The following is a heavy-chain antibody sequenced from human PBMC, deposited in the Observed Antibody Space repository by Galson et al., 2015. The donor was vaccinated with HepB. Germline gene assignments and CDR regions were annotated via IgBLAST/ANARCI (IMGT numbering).Heavy chain of an antibody. J-gene: IGHJ3*01. Sequence: QSGAEVKKPGESLKISCKGSGYSFTSYWIGWVRQMPGKGLEWMGIIYPGDSDTRYSPSFQGQVTISADKSISTAYLQWSSLKASDTAMYYCARLGGGILTGYSRPNPINFSLSLWGQGTMVTVSS. D-gene: IGHD3-9*01. CDR2: IYPGDSDT. V-gene: IGHV5-51*01. CDR1: GYSFTSYW. CDR3: ARLGGGILTGYSRPNPINFSLSL.